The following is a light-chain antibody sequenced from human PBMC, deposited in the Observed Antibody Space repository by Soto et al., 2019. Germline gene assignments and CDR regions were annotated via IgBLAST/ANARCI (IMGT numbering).Light chain of an antibody. J-gene: IGKJ2*01. CDR2: GAS. V-gene: IGKV3-15*01. CDR1: QNIRTN. Sequence: EIVMTQSPVTLSVSPGERATLSCRASQNIRTNLAWYQQKPGQAPRLLIYGASTRATGIPARFSGSGSGTESILTINSHQSEDFTVYYCKHYNNSPEFGHGTKLEIK. CDR3: KHYNNSPE.